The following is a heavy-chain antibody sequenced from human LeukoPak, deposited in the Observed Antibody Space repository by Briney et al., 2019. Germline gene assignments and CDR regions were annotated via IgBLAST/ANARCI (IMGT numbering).Heavy chain of an antibody. CDR2: IRYDGSNK. CDR3: AKASTYYDILTGHYYFDY. CDR1: GFTFSSYG. J-gene: IGHJ4*02. D-gene: IGHD3-9*01. Sequence: GGSLRLSCAASGFTFSSYGMYWVRQTPGKGLEWVAFIRYDGSNKYYADSVKGRFTISRDNSKNTLYLQMNSLRAEDTAVYYCAKASTYYDILTGHYYFDYWGQGTLVTVSS. V-gene: IGHV3-30*02.